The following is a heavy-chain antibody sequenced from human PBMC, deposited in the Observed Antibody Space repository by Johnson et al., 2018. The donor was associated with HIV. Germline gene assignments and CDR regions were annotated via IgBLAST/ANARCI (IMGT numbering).Heavy chain of an antibody. V-gene: IGHV3-30*04. CDR2: ISYDGSNK. J-gene: IGHJ3*02. CDR3: ARELGSGWGETADAFDI. D-gene: IGHD6-19*01. CDR1: GFTFSSYA. Sequence: QVQLVESGGGVVQPGRSLRLSCAASGFTFSSYAMHWVRQAPGKGLEWVAVISYDGSNKYYEDSVKGRFHISRDNSKNTLYLQMKSLRAEETAVYYCARELGSGWGETADAFDIWGQGTMVTVSS.